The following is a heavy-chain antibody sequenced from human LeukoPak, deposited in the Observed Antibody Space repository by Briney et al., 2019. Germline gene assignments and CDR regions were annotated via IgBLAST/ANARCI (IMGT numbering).Heavy chain of an antibody. CDR3: ARGNIISYYRRHSPDHMDV. V-gene: IGHV4-59*01. CDR1: GGSTSRFY. J-gene: IGHJ6*03. Sequence: SETLSLTCTVSGGSTSRFYWSWIRQPPGEGLEWIGYIDYSGWTDYNPSLKSRVTRSLDPSKNQFSLKLSSVTAADTAMYYRARGNIISYYRRHSPDHMDVWGKGTTVTVSS. CDR2: IDYSGWT. D-gene: IGHD2/OR15-2a*01.